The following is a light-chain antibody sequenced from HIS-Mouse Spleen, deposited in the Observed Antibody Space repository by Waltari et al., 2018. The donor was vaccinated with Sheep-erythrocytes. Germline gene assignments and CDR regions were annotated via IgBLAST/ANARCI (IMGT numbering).Light chain of an antibody. CDR1: SSDVGSYNL. V-gene: IGLV2-23*01. Sequence: QSALTQPASVSGSPGQSITISCTGTSSDVGSYNLVSWYQQHPGKAPKLMIYEGSKRPSGVSNRFSGAKSGNTASLTSSGIQAESEADYCCCSYAGSSTWVFGGGTKLTVL. J-gene: IGLJ3*02. CDR3: CSYAGSSTWV. CDR2: EGS.